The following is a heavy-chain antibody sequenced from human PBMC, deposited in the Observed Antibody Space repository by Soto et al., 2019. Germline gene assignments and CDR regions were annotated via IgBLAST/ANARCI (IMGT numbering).Heavy chain of an antibody. D-gene: IGHD6-19*01. J-gene: IGHJ6*02. CDR1: GYPFTHYG. CDR3: ARDQSFDSSYYYGIDV. V-gene: IGHV1-18*01. Sequence: QVQLVQSGAEVKKPGASVKVSCKSSGYPFTHYGITWVRQAPGQGLEWMGWISPFNGNTNYGQTLQGRVTLTTDTSTSTVYMELRSLRSDDTAVYYCARDQSFDSSYYYGIDVWGQGTTFTVSS. CDR2: ISPFNGNT.